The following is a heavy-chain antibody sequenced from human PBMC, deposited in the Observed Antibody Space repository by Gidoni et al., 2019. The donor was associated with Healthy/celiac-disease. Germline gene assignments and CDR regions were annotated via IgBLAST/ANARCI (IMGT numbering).Heavy chain of an antibody. V-gene: IGHV3-23*01. J-gene: IGHJ4*02. D-gene: IGHD3-9*01. CDR2: ISVIGGST. Sequence: EVQLLESGGGLVQPGGSLRLSCAASGFTFSSYAMSWVRQAPGKGLEWVSAISVIGGSTYYADSVKGRFTISRDNAKNTLYLQMNSLRAEDTAVYYCAKGSYYDILTGLVDYWGQGTLVTVSS. CDR1: GFTFSSYA. CDR3: AKGSYYDILTGLVDY.